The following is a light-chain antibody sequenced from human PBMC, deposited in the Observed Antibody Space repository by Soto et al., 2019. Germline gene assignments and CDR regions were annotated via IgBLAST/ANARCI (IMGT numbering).Light chain of an antibody. V-gene: IGKV1-39*01. Sequence: DLQMTQSPSSLSASVGYRVTITCRASQTIGTYLNWYQQTPGKAPKLLIYVASSLQSGVPSRFSGRGSGTDFTLTISSLQPEDFATYYCQQSFTTPFTFGPGTKVDIK. CDR1: QTIGTY. CDR2: VAS. CDR3: QQSFTTPFT. J-gene: IGKJ3*01.